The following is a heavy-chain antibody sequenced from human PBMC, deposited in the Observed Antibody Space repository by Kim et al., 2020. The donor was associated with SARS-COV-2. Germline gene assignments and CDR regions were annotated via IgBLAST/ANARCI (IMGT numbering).Heavy chain of an antibody. J-gene: IGHJ6*01. CDR3: ARLSYSSGWQHYYYYYGM. CDR1: GGSFSGYY. CDR2: INHSGST. D-gene: IGHD6-19*01. Sequence: SETLSLTCAVYGGSFSGYYWSWIRQPPGKGLEWIGEINHSGSTNYNPSLKSRVTISVDTSKNQFSLKLSSVTAADTAVYYCARLSYSSGWQHYYYYYGM. V-gene: IGHV4-34*01.